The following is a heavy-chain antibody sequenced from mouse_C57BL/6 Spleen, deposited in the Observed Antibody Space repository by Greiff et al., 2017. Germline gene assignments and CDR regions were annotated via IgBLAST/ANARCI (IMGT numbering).Heavy chain of an antibody. CDR2: IDPSDSYT. J-gene: IGHJ2*01. D-gene: IGHD1-1*01. CDR1: GYTFTSYW. Sequence: QVHVKQPGAELVRPGTSVKLSCKASGYTFTSYWMHWVKQRPGQGLEWIGVIDPSDSYTNYNQKFKGKATLTVDTSSSTAYMQLSSLTSEDSAVYYCARLYYYGSSSYYFDYWGQGTTLTVSS. CDR3: ARLYYYGSSSYYFDY. V-gene: IGHV1-59*01.